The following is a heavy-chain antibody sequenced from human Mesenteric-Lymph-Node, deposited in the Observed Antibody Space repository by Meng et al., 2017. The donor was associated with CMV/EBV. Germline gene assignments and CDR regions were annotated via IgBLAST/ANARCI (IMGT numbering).Heavy chain of an antibody. CDR3: ANPPPPEATVSTNDY. V-gene: IGHV3-23*01. D-gene: IGHD5-18*01. Sequence: SGFSVSSNYMSGVRQAPGKGLEWVSAISVTGGTTYYADYVRGRFAISRDNSNNTLYLQMSNLRVEDTAMYYCANPPPPEATVSTNDYWGQGTLVTVSS. CDR2: ISVTGGTT. CDR1: GFSVSSNY. J-gene: IGHJ4*02.